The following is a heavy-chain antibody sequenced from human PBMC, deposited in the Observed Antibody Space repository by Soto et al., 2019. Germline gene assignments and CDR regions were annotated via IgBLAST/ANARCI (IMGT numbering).Heavy chain of an antibody. V-gene: IGHV3-30-3*01. CDR2: ISYDGSNK. Sequence: PGGSLRLSCAASGFTFSSYAMHWVRQAPGKGLEWVAVISYDGSNKYYAESVKGRFTISRDNSKNTLYLQMNNLRAEDTAVYYCARDRPIAAAGLRLPLDYWGQGTLVTVSS. J-gene: IGHJ4*02. CDR1: GFTFSSYA. D-gene: IGHD6-13*01. CDR3: ARDRPIAAAGLRLPLDY.